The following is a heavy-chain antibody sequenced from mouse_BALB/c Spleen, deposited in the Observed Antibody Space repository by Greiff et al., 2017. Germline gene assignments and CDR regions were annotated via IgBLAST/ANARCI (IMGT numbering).Heavy chain of an antibody. CDR3: ARFATVVGPYALDY. Sequence: VQLQQSGAALARPGASVKSSCKASGYTFTSYWMQWVKQRPGQGLEWIGAIYPGDGDTRYTQKFKGTATLTADKSSSTAYMQLSSLASEDSAVYYYARFATVVGPYALDYWGQGTSVTVSS. D-gene: IGHD1-1*01. J-gene: IGHJ4*01. CDR1: GYTFTSYW. V-gene: IGHV1-87*01. CDR2: IYPGDGDT.